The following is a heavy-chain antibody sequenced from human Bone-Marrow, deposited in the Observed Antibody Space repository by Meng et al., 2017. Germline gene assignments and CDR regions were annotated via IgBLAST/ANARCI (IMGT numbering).Heavy chain of an antibody. D-gene: IGHD3-3*01. V-gene: IGHV3-21*01. CDR3: ARDSPYYDFWSGYLPPPYYYYYYGMDV. CDR2: ISSSSSYI. CDR1: GFTFSSYS. Sequence: GESLKISCAASGFTFSSYSMNWVRQAPGKGLEWVSSISSSSSYIYYADSVKGRFTISRDNAKNSLCLQMNSLRAEDTAVYYCARDSPYYDFWSGYLPPPYYYYYYGMDVWGQGTTVTVSS. J-gene: IGHJ6*02.